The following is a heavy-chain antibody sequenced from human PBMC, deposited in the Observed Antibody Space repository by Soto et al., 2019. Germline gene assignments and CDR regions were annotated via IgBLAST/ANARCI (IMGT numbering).Heavy chain of an antibody. V-gene: IGHV1-18*04. Sequence: ASVKVSCKASGYTFTSYGISWVRQAPGQGLEWMGWISAYNGNTNYAQKLKGRVTMTTDTSTSTAYMGLRSLRSDDTAVYYCARVGMDTAMGVSDYYYGMDVWGQGTTVTVSS. CDR1: GYTFTSYG. CDR3: ARVGMDTAMGVSDYYYGMDV. J-gene: IGHJ6*02. CDR2: ISAYNGNT. D-gene: IGHD5-18*01.